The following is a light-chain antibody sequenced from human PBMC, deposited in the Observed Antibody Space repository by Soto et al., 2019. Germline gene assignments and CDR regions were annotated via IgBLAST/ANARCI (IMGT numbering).Light chain of an antibody. J-gene: IGLJ2*01. V-gene: IGLV2-8*01. CDR3: SSYAGSNNLV. CDR1: SSDVGGYNY. Sequence: QSALTQPPSASGSPGQSVTISCTRTSSDVGGYNYVSWYQQHPGKAPKLMIYEVSKRPSGVPDRFSGSKSGNTASLTVSGLQAEDEADYYSSSYAGSNNLVFGGGTKLTVL. CDR2: EVS.